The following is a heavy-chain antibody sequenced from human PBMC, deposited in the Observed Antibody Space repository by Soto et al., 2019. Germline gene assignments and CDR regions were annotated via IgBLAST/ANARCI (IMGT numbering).Heavy chain of an antibody. Sequence: PGESLKISCTASGFTFSDYEMNWVRQAPGKGLEWVSYITSGGRSIYYADSVKGRFIISRDNAENSLYLQMNSLRPEDTAVYYCVRRMASPDQWGQGTLVTVSS. CDR2: ITSGGRSI. V-gene: IGHV3-48*03. CDR1: GFTFSDYE. D-gene: IGHD2-15*01. CDR3: VRRMASPDQ. J-gene: IGHJ4*02.